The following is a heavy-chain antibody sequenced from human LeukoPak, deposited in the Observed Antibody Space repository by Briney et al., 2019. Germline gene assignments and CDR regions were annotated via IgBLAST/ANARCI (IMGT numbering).Heavy chain of an antibody. Sequence: PSETLSLTCTVSGGSISSYYWSWIRQPPGKGLEWIGYIYYSGSTNHNPSLKSRVTISVDTSKNQFSLKLSSVTAADTAVYYCARDGLDAFDIRGQGTMVTVSS. V-gene: IGHV4-59*01. CDR3: ARDGLDAFDI. CDR2: IYYSGST. J-gene: IGHJ3*02. CDR1: GGSISSYY.